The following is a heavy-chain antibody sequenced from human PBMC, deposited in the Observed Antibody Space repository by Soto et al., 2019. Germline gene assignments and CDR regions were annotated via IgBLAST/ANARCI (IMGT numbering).Heavy chain of an antibody. Sequence: ESGGGLVKPGGSLRLSCAASGFTFSSYSMNWVRQAPGKGLEWVSSISSSSSYIYYADSVKGRFTISRDNAKNSLYLQMNSLRAEDTAVYYCARDYSSGPGAFDIWGQGTMVTVSS. CDR3: ARDYSSGPGAFDI. J-gene: IGHJ3*02. CDR1: GFTFSSYS. D-gene: IGHD6-19*01. V-gene: IGHV3-21*01. CDR2: ISSSSSYI.